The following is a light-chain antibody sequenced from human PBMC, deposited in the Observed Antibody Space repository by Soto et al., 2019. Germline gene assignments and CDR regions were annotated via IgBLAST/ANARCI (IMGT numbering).Light chain of an antibody. CDR1: QSISSW. V-gene: IGKV1-5*01. J-gene: IGKJ1*01. Sequence: DIQMTQSPSTLSASVGDRVTITCRASQSISSWLAWYQQKPGKAPKLLIYDASSLESGVSSRFSGSGSGTEFTLTINNLQPDDFATYYCQQYNSYSWTFGKGTKVDIK. CDR2: DAS. CDR3: QQYNSYSWT.